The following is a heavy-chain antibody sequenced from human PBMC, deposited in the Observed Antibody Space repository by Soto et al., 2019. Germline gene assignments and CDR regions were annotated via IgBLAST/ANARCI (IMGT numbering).Heavy chain of an antibody. CDR3: AAFPALVTPRYFDY. D-gene: IGHD4-4*01. V-gene: IGHV1-58*01. CDR2: IVVGSGNT. CDR1: GFTFTSSA. Sequence: GASVKVSCKASGFTFTSSAVQWVRQARGQRLEWIGWIVVGSGNTNYAQKFQERVTITRDMYTSTAYMELSSLRSEDTAVYYCAAFPALVTPRYFDYWGQGTLVTVSS. J-gene: IGHJ4*02.